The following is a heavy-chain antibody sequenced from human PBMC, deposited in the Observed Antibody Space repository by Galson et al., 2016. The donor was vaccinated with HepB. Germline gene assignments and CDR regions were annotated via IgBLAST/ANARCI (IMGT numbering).Heavy chain of an antibody. CDR1: GFIFSNYN. D-gene: IGHD6-19*01. CDR3: ARGLPFHSSGWYFDS. CDR2: VSPNGNTK. J-gene: IGHJ4*02. V-gene: IGHV3-48*02. Sequence: SLRLSCAASGFIFSNYNMNWVRQAPGKGMEWVSYVSPNGNTKYYADSVKGRFSNSKDNAKNSMSLQMTSLRDDHTAVYHCARGLPFHSSGWYFDSWGQGILVTVSS.